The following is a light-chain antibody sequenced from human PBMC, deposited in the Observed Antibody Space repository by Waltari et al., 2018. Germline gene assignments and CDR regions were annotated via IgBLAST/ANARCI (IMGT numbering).Light chain of an antibody. CDR3: CSFTGTWV. CDR1: GSDVAYSNF. CDR2: DVT. Sequence: QSALTQPRSVSGSPGQSVTISCTATGSDVAYSNFFSWYQQHPGEAPKLVIYDVTERPSGVPSRFSGSKSGNSASLTVSGLQAEDEAVYYCCSFTGTWVFGGGTKLTVL. J-gene: IGLJ3*02. V-gene: IGLV2-11*01.